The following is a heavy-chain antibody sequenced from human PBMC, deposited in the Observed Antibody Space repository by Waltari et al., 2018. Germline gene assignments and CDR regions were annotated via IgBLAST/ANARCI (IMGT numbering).Heavy chain of an antibody. D-gene: IGHD3-3*01. Sequence: QVQLQESGPGLVKPSGTLSLTCAVSGGSISSPHWWSWVGQPPGKGLEWIGEISHIGSTDYNPSLKSRGHISVDKSKNQFSLKLTSVTAADTAVYYCARSTYNDFWNWIDPWGQGTLVTVSS. CDR1: GGSISSPHW. J-gene: IGHJ5*02. V-gene: IGHV4-4*02. CDR2: ISHIGST. CDR3: ARSTYNDFWNWIDP.